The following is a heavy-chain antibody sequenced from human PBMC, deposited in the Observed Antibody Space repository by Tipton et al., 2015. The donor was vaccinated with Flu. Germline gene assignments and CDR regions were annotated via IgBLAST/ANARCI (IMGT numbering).Heavy chain of an antibody. CDR1: GGSISSYY. CDR3: ARRDSGYDPEGY. D-gene: IGHD5-12*01. CDR2: TYYSGST. J-gene: IGHJ4*02. Sequence: TLSLTCTVSGGSISSYYWSWIRQPPGTGLEWIGYTYYSGSTNYNPSLKSRVTISVDTSKNQFSLKLSSVTAADTAVYYCARRDSGYDPEGYWGQGTLVTVSS. V-gene: IGHV4-59*01.